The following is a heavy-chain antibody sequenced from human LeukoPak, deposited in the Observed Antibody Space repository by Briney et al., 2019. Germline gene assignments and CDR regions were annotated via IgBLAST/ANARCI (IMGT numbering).Heavy chain of an antibody. CDR3: ARGTRIVVVPAVIRFDY. Sequence: GPSVNVSCKASGYTFTGYYMHWVRQAPGHGLEWMGWINPSSGGTNYAQKFQGRVTMASDSSISTAFMVLSRLRSDDAAVYCCARGTRIVVVPAVIRFDYWGQGTLVTVSS. V-gene: IGHV1-2*02. CDR1: GYTFTGYY. D-gene: IGHD2-2*02. J-gene: IGHJ4*02. CDR2: INPSSGGT.